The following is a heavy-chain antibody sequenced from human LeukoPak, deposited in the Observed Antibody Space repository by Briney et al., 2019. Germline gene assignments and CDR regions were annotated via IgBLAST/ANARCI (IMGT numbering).Heavy chain of an antibody. Sequence: PGGSLRLSCAASGTTFEDYAMHWVRQAPGKGLEWVSFISGDGGTTYYADSVKGRFTFSRDNSKTSLYLQMNSLRTEDTALYYCAKDQGASGWGAFDYWGQGTLVTVSS. CDR3: AKDQGASGWGAFDY. D-gene: IGHD6-19*01. J-gene: IGHJ4*02. CDR2: ISGDGGTT. CDR1: GTTFEDYA. V-gene: IGHV3-43*02.